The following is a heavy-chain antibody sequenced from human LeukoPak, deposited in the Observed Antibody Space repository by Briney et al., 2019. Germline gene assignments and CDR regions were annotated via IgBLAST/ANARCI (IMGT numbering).Heavy chain of an antibody. CDR3: ARGVFYCSGGSCPQTST. Sequence: ASVKVSCKASGYTFTGYYMHWVRQAPGQGLEWMGWINPNSGGTNYAQKFQGRVTMTRDTSISTAYMELSRLRSDDTAVYYCARGVFYCSGGSCPQTSTWGQGTLVTVSS. D-gene: IGHD2-15*01. V-gene: IGHV1-2*02. J-gene: IGHJ5*02. CDR1: GYTFTGYY. CDR2: INPNSGGT.